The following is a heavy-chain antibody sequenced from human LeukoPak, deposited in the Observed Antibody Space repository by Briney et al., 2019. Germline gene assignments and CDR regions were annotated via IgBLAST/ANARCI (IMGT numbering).Heavy chain of an antibody. D-gene: IGHD2-2*01. CDR2: IIPIFGTA. Sequence: SVKVSRKASGGTFSSYAISWVRQAPGQGLEWMGGIIPIFGTANYAQKFQGRVTITADESTSTAYMELSSLRSEDTAVYYCARGKVVVVPAAPYGMDVWGQGTTVTVSS. CDR3: ARGKVVVVPAAPYGMDV. V-gene: IGHV1-69*13. CDR1: GGTFSSYA. J-gene: IGHJ6*02.